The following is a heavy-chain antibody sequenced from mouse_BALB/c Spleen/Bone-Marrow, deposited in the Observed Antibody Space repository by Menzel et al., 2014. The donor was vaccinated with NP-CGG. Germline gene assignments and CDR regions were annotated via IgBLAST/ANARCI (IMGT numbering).Heavy chain of an antibody. Sequence: VQLQQSGPELVRPGVSVKISCKGSGYTFTDYAMHWVKQSHAKSLEWIGVISTYSGNTNYNQKFKGKATMTVDKSSSTVYMERARVISEVSAIYYCARDYCRRIYAMHHWCQGFSVPVSS. J-gene: IGHJ4*01. CDR1: GYTFTDYA. V-gene: IGHV1-67*01. CDR3: ARDYCRRIYAMHH. D-gene: IGHD1-1*01. CDR2: ISTYSGNT.